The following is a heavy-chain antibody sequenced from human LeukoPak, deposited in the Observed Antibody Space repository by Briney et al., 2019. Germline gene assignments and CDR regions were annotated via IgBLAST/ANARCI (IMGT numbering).Heavy chain of an antibody. D-gene: IGHD5-24*01. V-gene: IGHV3-23*01. Sequence: PGGSLRLSCAAYGFTFNIYAMSWVRQAPGKGLEWVSAISETSRKTYYADPVKGRFTISRDNSKNTLYLQMNDLRDEGTAVYYCVQEARRDGYKLAPVAEHWGQGTLVTVSS. J-gene: IGHJ1*01. CDR1: GFTFNIYA. CDR3: VQEARRDGYKLAPVAEH. CDR2: ISETSRKT.